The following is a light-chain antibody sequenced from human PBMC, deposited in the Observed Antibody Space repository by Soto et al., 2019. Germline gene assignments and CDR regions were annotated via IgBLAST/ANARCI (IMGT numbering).Light chain of an antibody. V-gene: IGKV3-20*01. CDR2: DAS. Sequence: EIVLTQSPGTLSLSPGERATLSCRASQSVSSSYLAWYQQKPGQAPGLLSYDASRATGIPDRFSGSGSGTDFTLTISRLEPEDFAVYYCQHYGASALFGPGTKVDL. CDR1: QSVSSSY. J-gene: IGKJ3*01. CDR3: QHYGASAL.